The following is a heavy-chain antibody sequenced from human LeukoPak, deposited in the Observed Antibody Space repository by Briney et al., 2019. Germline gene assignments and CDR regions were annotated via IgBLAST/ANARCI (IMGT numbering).Heavy chain of an antibody. J-gene: IGHJ4*02. D-gene: IGHD5-18*01. CDR2: ISSDSRMI. Sequence: GGSLRLSCAVSGFTFSSFSMTCVRQAPGKGLEWVSYISSDSRMIYYADSVKGRFSISRDNAKNTLYLHMNSLRDEDTAVYYCARDRDTSMVKGYWGQGTLVTVSS. V-gene: IGHV3-48*02. CDR3: ARDRDTSMVKGY. CDR1: GFTFSSFS.